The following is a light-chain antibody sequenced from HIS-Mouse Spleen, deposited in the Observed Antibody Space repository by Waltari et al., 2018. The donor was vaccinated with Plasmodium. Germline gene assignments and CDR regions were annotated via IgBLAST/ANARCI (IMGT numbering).Light chain of an antibody. CDR3: AAWDDSLNGYV. Sequence: QSVLTPPPSASGTPGQRVTISCSGTRSTIGSNTVNWYQQLPGTAPKLLIYSNNQRPSGVPDRFSGSKSGTSASLAISGLQSEDEADYYCAAWDDSLNGYVFGTGTKVTVL. J-gene: IGLJ1*01. CDR1: RSTIGSNT. CDR2: SNN. V-gene: IGLV1-44*01.